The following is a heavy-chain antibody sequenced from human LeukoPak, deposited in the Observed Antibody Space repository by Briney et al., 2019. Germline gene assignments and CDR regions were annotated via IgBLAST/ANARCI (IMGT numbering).Heavy chain of an antibody. J-gene: IGHJ4*02. CDR2: IYYSGST. V-gene: IGHV4-39*01. D-gene: IGHD5-24*01. CDR1: GGSISSSSYY. CDR3: ARLSPGRWVYYFDY. Sequence: SETLSLTCTVSGGSISSSSYYWGWSRQPPGKGLEWIGSIYYSGSTYYNPSLKSRVTISVDTSKNQFSLKLSSVTAADTAVYYCARLSPGRWVYYFDYWGQGTLVTVSS.